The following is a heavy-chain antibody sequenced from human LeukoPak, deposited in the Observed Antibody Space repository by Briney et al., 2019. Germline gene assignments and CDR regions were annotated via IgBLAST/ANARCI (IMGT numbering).Heavy chain of an antibody. Sequence: SETLSLTCTVSGDSISSYYWSWIRQPAGKGLEWIGRIYTSGSTNYNPSLKSRVTISVDTSKNQFSLKLTSVTAADTAVYYCATSNWLRDSNFDSWGQGTLVTVSS. CDR3: ATSNWLRDSNFDS. J-gene: IGHJ4*02. V-gene: IGHV4-4*07. D-gene: IGHD4-11*01. CDR1: GDSISSYY. CDR2: IYTSGST.